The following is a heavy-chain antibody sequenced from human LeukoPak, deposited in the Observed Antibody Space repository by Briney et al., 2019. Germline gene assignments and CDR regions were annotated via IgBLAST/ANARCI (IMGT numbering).Heavy chain of an antibody. J-gene: IGHJ6*03. CDR3: ARSWSSYYYMDV. CDR1: GGSISSYY. V-gene: IGHV4-59*01. Sequence: SETLSLTCTVSGGSISSYYWSWIRQPPGKGLEWIGYIYYSGSTNYKPSLKSRVTISVDTSKNQFSLKLSSVTAADTAVYYCARSWSSYYYMDVWGKGTTVTVSS. CDR2: IYYSGST.